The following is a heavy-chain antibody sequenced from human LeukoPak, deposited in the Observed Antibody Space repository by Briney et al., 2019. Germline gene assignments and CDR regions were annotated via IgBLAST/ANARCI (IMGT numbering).Heavy chain of an antibody. CDR1: GGSFSDYY. J-gene: IGHJ4*02. V-gene: IGHV4-34*01. CDR2: INHSGST. D-gene: IGHD3-10*01. Sequence: SETLSLTCAVYGGSFSDYYWSWIRQPPGKGLEWIGEINHSGSTNYNPSLKSRVTISVDTSKNQFSLKLSSVTAADTAVYYCARGRITMVRGPYYFDYWGQGTLVTVSS. CDR3: ARGRITMVRGPYYFDY.